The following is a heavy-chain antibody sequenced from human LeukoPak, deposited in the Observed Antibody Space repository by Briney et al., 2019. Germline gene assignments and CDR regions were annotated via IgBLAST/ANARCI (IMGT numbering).Heavy chain of an antibody. D-gene: IGHD3-9*01. CDR3: TMGPTASLGRPFER. Sequence: GASVKVSCRASGGPLNTYVIDWVRQAPGHGLGWMGRIIPLFGAPSYAQRFQGNVTISADKSTDTTYMELTRLTSEDTAVYYCTMGPTASLGRPFERWGQGTLVTVSS. J-gene: IGHJ4*02. CDR2: IIPLFGAP. CDR1: GGPLNTYV. V-gene: IGHV1-69*06.